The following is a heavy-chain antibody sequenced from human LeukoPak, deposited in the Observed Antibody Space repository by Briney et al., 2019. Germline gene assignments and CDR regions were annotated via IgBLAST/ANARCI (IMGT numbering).Heavy chain of an antibody. D-gene: IGHD3-22*01. CDR2: ISSNGGST. J-gene: IGHJ4*02. V-gene: IGHV3-64*01. Sequence: RSLRLSCAASGFTFSSYAMHWVRQAPGKGLEYVSAISSNGGSTYYANSVKGRFTISRDNSKNTLYLQMGSLRAEDMAVYYCARASGYYDSSGYYDYWGQGTLVTVSS. CDR3: ARASGYYDSSGYYDY. CDR1: GFTFSSYA.